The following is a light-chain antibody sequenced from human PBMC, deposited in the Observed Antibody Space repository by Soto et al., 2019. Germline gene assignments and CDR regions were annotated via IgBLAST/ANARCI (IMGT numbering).Light chain of an antibody. V-gene: IGKV1-39*01. CDR1: QSISSY. Sequence: EINMTESPSSLSSFLGDRVTITCRASQSISSYLNWYQQKPGKAPKLLIYAASSLQSGVPSRFSGSGSGTDFTLTISSLQPEDFATYYCQQSYSTPLTFGGGTKVDIK. CDR3: QQSYSTPLT. CDR2: AAS. J-gene: IGKJ4*01.